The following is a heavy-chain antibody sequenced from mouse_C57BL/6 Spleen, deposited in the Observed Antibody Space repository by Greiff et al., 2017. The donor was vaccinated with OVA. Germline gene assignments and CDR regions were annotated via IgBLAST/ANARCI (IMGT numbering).Heavy chain of an antibody. J-gene: IGHJ1*03. Sequence: VKVVESGPELVKPGASVKISCKASGYAFSSSWMNWVKQRPGKGLEWIGRIYPGDGDTNYNGKFKGKATLTADKSSSTAYMQLSSLTSEDAAVDFCARSPITTVGATDWYFDVWGTGTTVTVSS. V-gene: IGHV1-82*01. CDR3: ARSPITTVGATDWYFDV. CDR1: GYAFSSSW. D-gene: IGHD1-1*01. CDR2: IYPGDGDT.